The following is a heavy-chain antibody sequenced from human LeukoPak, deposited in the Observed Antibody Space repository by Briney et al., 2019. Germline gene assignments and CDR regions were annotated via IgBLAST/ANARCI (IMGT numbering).Heavy chain of an antibody. CDR1: GFTFSSYW. CDR3: TRDRGAYNLYDY. Sequence: GGSLRLSCAASGFTFSSYWMSWVRQAPGKGLEWVGFIRSKAYGETADYAASVKGRFIISRDDSKAIAYLQMNSLKTEDTAVYHCTRDRGAYNLYDYWGQGTLVTVSS. V-gene: IGHV3-49*04. D-gene: IGHD1-1*01. J-gene: IGHJ4*02. CDR2: IRSKAYGETA.